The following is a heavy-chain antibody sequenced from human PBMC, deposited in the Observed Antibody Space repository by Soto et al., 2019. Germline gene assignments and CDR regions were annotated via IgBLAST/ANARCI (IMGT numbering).Heavy chain of an antibody. J-gene: IGHJ6*02. Sequence: ASVKVSCKTSGYSFTSYGISWVRQAPGQGLEWMGWISCYNGKAKYAQKVQGRVTMTTDTSTSTAYMEVRSLRSDDTAIYYCARDAPPPELRFLEWHNYDYNGMDVWGQGTTVTVSS. D-gene: IGHD3-3*01. V-gene: IGHV1-18*01. CDR3: ARDAPPPELRFLEWHNYDYNGMDV. CDR2: ISCYNGKA. CDR1: GYSFTSYG.